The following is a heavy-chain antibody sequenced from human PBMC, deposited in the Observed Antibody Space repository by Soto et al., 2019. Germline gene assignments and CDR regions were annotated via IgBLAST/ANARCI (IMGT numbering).Heavy chain of an antibody. CDR2: ISGSGGST. CDR1: GFTFSSYA. D-gene: IGHD2-15*01. CDR3: AKDRGGVSPNDAFDI. Sequence: GESLKISCAASGFTFSSYAMSWVRQAPGKGLEWVSAISGSGGSTYYADSVKGRFTISRDNSKNTLYLQMNSLRAEDTAVYYCAKDRGGVSPNDAFDIWGQGTMVTVSS. V-gene: IGHV3-23*01. J-gene: IGHJ3*02.